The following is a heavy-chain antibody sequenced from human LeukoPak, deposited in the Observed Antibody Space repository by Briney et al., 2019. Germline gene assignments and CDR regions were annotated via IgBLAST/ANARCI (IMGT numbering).Heavy chain of an antibody. D-gene: IGHD4-11*01. CDR2: IYTGGST. J-gene: IGHJ6*02. CDR3: ATTVISGSDGMDV. Sequence: PGGSLRLSCAASGFIVSNKYMAWVRQTPGKGLEWVSVIYTGGSTYYADSVKGRFTNPRDNPKNTVHLQMNRLRVEDTAVYYCATTVISGSDGMDVWGQGTTVTVSS. CDR1: GFIVSNKY. V-gene: IGHV3-53*01.